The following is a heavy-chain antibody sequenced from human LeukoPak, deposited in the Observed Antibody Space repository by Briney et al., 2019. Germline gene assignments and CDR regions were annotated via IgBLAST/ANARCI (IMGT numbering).Heavy chain of an antibody. J-gene: IGHJ4*02. CDR3: ARSTYSSSHFFDY. D-gene: IGHD6-6*01. Sequence: ASVTVSCTASGYTFTGYYMHWVRQAPGQGLEWMGWINPNSGGTNYAQTVRGRVTMTRDTSISTAYMELSRLRSDDTAVYYCARSTYSSSHFFDYGGQGTLVTVS. CDR2: INPNSGGT. V-gene: IGHV1-2*02. CDR1: GYTFTGYY.